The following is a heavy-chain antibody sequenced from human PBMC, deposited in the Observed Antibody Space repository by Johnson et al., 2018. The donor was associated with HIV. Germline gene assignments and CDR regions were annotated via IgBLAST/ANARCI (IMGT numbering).Heavy chain of an antibody. Sequence: QVQLVESGGGVVQPGRSLRLSCAASGFTFSTYDLHWVRQAPGKGLEWVALISYDGSNKYYGDSVKGRFTISRDSYKNTLYLQMNSLRAEDTAVYFCARDSLDGEYAFDIWGQGTMLTVSS. CDR1: GFTFSTYD. D-gene: IGHD2-21*01. CDR2: ISYDGSNK. CDR3: ARDSLDGEYAFDI. J-gene: IGHJ3*02. V-gene: IGHV3-30*03.